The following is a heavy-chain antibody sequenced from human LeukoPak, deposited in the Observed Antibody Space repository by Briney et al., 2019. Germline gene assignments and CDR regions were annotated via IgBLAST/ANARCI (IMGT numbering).Heavy chain of an antibody. CDR2: ISGGGSYI. J-gene: IGHJ3*01. CDR3: ARGLGNYDAFDV. Sequence: PAGSLRLSCSASGFTFSSYSRNWVRQAPGKGLQWVSSISGGGSYIFYADSVEGRFSVSRDNAKNSVFLQMNSLRAEDTAVYYCARGLGNYDAFDVWGHGTRVTVAS. CDR1: GFTFSSYS. D-gene: IGHD4-11*01. V-gene: IGHV3-21*01.